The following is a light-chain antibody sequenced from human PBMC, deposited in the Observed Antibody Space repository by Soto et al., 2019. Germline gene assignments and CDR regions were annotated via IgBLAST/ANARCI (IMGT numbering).Light chain of an antibody. Sequence: DIQMTQSPSAVSASVGDRVTITCRASQDINSRLAWYQQKPGKAPKLLISDASSLQSGVPSRFSGSGSGTDFSLTISSLQPEDFATYYCHQAHSFPFAFGPGTKVEI. CDR1: QDINSR. CDR2: DAS. J-gene: IGKJ3*01. V-gene: IGKV1-12*01. CDR3: HQAHSFPFA.